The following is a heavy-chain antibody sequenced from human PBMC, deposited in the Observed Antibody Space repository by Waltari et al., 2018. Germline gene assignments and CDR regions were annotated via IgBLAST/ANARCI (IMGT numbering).Heavy chain of an antibody. CDR1: GFTFSSYA. D-gene: IGHD6-13*01. J-gene: IGHJ6*03. Sequence: EVQLLESGGGLVQPGGSLRLSCAASGFTFSSYAMSWVSQAPGKGLEWVSVIYSGGSTYYADSVKGRFTISRDNSKNTLYLQMNSLRAEDTAVYYCAKDVDSSSWYDYYMDVWGKGTTVTVSS. CDR2: IYSGGST. V-gene: IGHV3-23*03. CDR3: AKDVDSSSWYDYYMDV.